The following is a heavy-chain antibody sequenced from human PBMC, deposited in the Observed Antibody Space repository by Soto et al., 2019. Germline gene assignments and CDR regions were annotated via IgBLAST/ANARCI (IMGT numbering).Heavy chain of an antibody. Sequence: QVQLVESGGGVVQPGRSLRLSCAASGFTFNTYGMHWVRQAPGKGLEWVAVIWYDGINKDYGDSVKGRFTISRDNSKNMLYLEMNSLRVEDTAVYYCARIDNLHAEGMDVWGQGTTVTVSS. D-gene: IGHD1-1*01. V-gene: IGHV3-33*01. CDR3: ARIDNLHAEGMDV. CDR2: IWYDGINK. J-gene: IGHJ6*02. CDR1: GFTFNTYG.